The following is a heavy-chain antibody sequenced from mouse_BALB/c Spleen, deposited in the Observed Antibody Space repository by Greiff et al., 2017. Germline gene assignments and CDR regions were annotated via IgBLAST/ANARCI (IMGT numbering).Heavy chain of an antibody. CDR2: SSNKANDYTT. CDR3: ARYDYDEGFAY. D-gene: IGHD2-4*01. V-gene: IGHV7-1*02. CDR1: GFTFSDFY. J-gene: IGHJ3*01. Sequence: EVNLVESGGGLVQPGGSLRLSCATSGFTFSDFYMEWVRQPPGKRLEWIAASSNKANDYTTEYSASVKGRFIVSRDTSQSILYLQMNALRAEDTAIYYCARYDYDEGFAYWGQGTLVTVSA.